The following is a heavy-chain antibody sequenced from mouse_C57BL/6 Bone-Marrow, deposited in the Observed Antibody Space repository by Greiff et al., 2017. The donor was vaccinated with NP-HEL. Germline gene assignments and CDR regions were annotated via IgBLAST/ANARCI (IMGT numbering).Heavy chain of an antibody. J-gene: IGHJ2*01. CDR2: IYPGSGST. D-gene: IGHD1-1*01. CDR1: GYTFTSYW. V-gene: IGHV1-55*01. CDR3: ARPSSTTVVARDY. Sequence: QVQLQQSGAELVKPGASVKMSCKASGYTFTSYWITWVKQRPGQGLEWIGDIYPGSGSTNYNEKFKSKATLTVDTSSSTAYMQLSSLTSEDSAVYCGARPSSTTVVARDYWGKGTTLTVSS.